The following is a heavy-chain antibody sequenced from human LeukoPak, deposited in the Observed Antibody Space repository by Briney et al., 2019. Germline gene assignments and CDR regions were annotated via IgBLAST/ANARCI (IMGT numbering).Heavy chain of an antibody. CDR3: AKDAGIAVAGTLDY. V-gene: IGHV3-9*01. Sequence: PGGSLRLSCAASGFTFDDYAMHWVRQAPGKGLEWVSGISWNSGSLSYADSVKGRFTISRDNAKNSLYLQMNSLRAEDTALYYCAKDAGIAVAGTLDYWGQGTLVTVSS. CDR2: ISWNSGSL. CDR1: GFTFDDYA. J-gene: IGHJ4*02. D-gene: IGHD6-19*01.